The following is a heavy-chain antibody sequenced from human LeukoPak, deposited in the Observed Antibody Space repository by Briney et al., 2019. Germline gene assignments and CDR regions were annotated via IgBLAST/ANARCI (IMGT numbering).Heavy chain of an antibody. V-gene: IGHV3-21*01. J-gene: IGHJ3*02. CDR3: AIGSSGIAAAGHYDAFDI. Sequence: GGSLRLSCAASGFTFSSYSMNWVRQAPGKGLEWVSSISSSSSYIYYADSVKGRFTISRDNSKNTLYLQMNSLRAEDTAVYYCAIGSSGIAAAGHYDAFDIWGQGTMVTVSS. CDR1: GFTFSSYS. D-gene: IGHD6-13*01. CDR2: ISSSSSYI.